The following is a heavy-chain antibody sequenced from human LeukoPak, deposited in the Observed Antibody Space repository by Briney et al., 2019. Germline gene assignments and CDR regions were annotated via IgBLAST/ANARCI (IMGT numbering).Heavy chain of an antibody. CDR2: ISYDGSNK. J-gene: IGHJ4*02. CDR1: GFTFSSYA. D-gene: IGHD2-2*01. Sequence: PGRSLRLSCAASGFTFSSYAMHWVRQAPGKGLEWGAVISYDGSNKYYADSVKGRFTISRDNSKNTLYLQMNSLRAEDTAVYYCARMEADIVVVPAASFDYWGQGTLVTVSS. CDR3: ARMEADIVVVPAASFDY. V-gene: IGHV3-30-3*01.